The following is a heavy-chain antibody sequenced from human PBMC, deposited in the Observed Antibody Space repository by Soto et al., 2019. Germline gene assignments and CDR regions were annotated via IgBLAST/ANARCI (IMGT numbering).Heavy chain of an antibody. CDR1: GDSVSSNSAA. D-gene: IGHD1-26*01. CDR2: TYYRSKWYN. Sequence: SQTLSLTCGISGDSVSSNSAAWNWLRQSPSRGLEWLGRTYYRSKWYNDYAVSVESRITINPDTSKNHFSLQLNFVTPEDTAVYFCARGEQYSGRIFDYWGQGTLVTSPQ. V-gene: IGHV6-1*01. J-gene: IGHJ4*02. CDR3: ARGEQYSGRIFDY.